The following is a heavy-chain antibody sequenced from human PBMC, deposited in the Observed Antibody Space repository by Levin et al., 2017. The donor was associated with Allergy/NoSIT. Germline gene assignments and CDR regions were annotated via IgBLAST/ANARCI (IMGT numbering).Heavy chain of an antibody. Sequence: GESLKISCAASGFTFSSYSMNWVRQAPGKGLEWVSSISSSSSYIYYADSVKGRFTISRDNAKNSLYLQMNSLRAEDTAVYYCARVVFYYGMDVWGQGTTVTVSS. CDR1: GFTFSSYS. CDR3: ARVVFYYGMDV. J-gene: IGHJ6*02. CDR2: ISSSSSYI. V-gene: IGHV3-21*01. D-gene: IGHD5/OR15-5a*01.